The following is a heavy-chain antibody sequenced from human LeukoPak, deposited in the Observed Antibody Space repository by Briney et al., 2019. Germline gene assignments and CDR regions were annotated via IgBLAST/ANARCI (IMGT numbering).Heavy chain of an antibody. Sequence: PSETLSLTCTVSGGSISSYYWSWIRQPPGKGLEWIGEINHSGSTNYNPSLKSRVTISVDTSKNQFSLKLSSVTAADTAVYYCARVTAMVGKYGMDVWGQGTTVTVSS. CDR3: ARVTAMVGKYGMDV. CDR2: INHSGST. J-gene: IGHJ6*02. CDR1: GGSISSYY. V-gene: IGHV4-34*01. D-gene: IGHD5-18*01.